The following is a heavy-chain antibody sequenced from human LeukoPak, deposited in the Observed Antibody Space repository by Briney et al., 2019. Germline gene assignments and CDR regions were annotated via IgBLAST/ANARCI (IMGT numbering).Heavy chain of an antibody. CDR2: ISGSGGST. Sequence: PGGSLRLSCAASGFTFSSYAMSWVRQAPGKGLEWVSAISGSGGSTYYADSVKGRFTISRDNSKNTLYLQMNSLRAEDTAVYYCANLGDSTSSTYYYYMDVWGKGTTVTVSS. CDR1: GFTFSSYA. CDR3: ANLGDSTSSTYYYYMDV. V-gene: IGHV3-23*01. J-gene: IGHJ6*03. D-gene: IGHD6-6*01.